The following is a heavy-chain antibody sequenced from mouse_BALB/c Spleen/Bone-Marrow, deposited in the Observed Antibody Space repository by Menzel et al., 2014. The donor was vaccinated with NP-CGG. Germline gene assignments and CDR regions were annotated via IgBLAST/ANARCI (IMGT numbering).Heavy chain of an antibody. J-gene: IGHJ1*01. D-gene: IGHD1-1*01. V-gene: IGHV2-9*02. CDR1: GFSLTSYG. Sequence: QVQLKQSGPGLVAPSQSLSITRTVSGFSLTSYGVHWVRQPPGKGLEWLGLIWAGGSTNYNSALMSRLSISKDNSKSQVFLKMNSLQTDDTAMYYCARKDYGSRGGYFDVWGAGTTVTVSS. CDR3: ARKDYGSRGGYFDV. CDR2: IWAGGST.